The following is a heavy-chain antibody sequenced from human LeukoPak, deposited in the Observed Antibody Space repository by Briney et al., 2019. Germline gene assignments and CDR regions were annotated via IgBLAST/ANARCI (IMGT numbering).Heavy chain of an antibody. CDR1: GFTFSSYA. V-gene: IGHV3-30-3*01. Sequence: PGRSLRLSCAASGFTFSSYAMHWVRQAPGKGLEWVAVISYDGSNKYYADSVKGRFTISRDNAKNSLYLQMNSLRAEDTAVYYCARDVVRGVRAFDYWGQGTLVTVSS. CDR2: ISYDGSNK. D-gene: IGHD3-10*01. CDR3: ARDVVRGVRAFDY. J-gene: IGHJ4*02.